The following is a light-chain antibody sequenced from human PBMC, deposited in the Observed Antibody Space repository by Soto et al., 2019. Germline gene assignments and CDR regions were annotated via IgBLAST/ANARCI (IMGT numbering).Light chain of an antibody. CDR3: QQHVT. J-gene: IGKJ2*01. V-gene: IGKV3-20*01. CDR1: QSLSSSY. Sequence: EIVLTQFPGTLSLSPGERATLSCRPSQSLSSSYLVWYQQKPGQDPRLLIYAASRRATGIPDRFSGSGSATEYPLPISRLEPEDSAVYYGQQHVTFGQGTNLEIK. CDR2: AAS.